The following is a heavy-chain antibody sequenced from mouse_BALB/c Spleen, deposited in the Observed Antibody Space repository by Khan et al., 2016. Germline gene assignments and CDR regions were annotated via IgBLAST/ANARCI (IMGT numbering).Heavy chain of an antibody. CDR2: ISTYYGDA. J-gene: IGHJ4*01. CDR1: GYTFTDYA. CDR3: ARSEYGISYAMDY. Sequence: QVQLQQSGAELVRPGVSVKISCKGSGYTFTDYAMHWVKQSHAKSLEWIGVISTYYGDASYNQKFKGKATMTVDKSSSTAYMELARLTSEDSAIYYCARSEYGISYAMDYWGQGTSVTVSS. V-gene: IGHV1S137*01. D-gene: IGHD2-10*02.